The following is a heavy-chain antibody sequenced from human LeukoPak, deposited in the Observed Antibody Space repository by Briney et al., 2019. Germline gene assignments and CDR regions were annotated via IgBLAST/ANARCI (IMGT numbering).Heavy chain of an antibody. CDR3: VLYYYGSGSYLGVFDY. CDR2: ISGSGGST. Sequence: PGGSLRLSCAASGFTFSSYGMSWVRQAPGKGLEWVSAISGSGGSTYYADSVKGRFTISRDNTKNTLYLQMNSLRAEDTAVYYCVLYYYGSGSYLGVFDYWGQGTLVTVSS. CDR1: GFTFSSYG. D-gene: IGHD3-10*01. J-gene: IGHJ4*02. V-gene: IGHV3-23*01.